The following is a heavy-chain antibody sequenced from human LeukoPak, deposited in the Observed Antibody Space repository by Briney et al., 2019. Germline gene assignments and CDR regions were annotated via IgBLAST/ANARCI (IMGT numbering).Heavy chain of an antibody. CDR1: GFTFSSYS. CDR3: ARCLKEWLDIKTFTPYYYYMDV. V-gene: IGHV3-21*01. Sequence: GGSLRLSCAASGFTFSSYSMNWVRQAPGKGLEWVSSISSSSSYIYYADSVKGRFTISRDNAKNSLYLQMNSLRAEDTAVYYYARCLKEWLDIKTFTPYYYYMDVWGIGTTVNVSS. D-gene: IGHD3-3*01. J-gene: IGHJ6*03. CDR2: ISSSSSYI.